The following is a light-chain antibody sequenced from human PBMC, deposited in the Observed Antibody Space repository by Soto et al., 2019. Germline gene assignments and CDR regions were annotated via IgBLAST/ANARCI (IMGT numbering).Light chain of an antibody. CDR1: QDISNH. CDR2: DAS. V-gene: IGKV1-33*01. CDR3: QQYYNLPIT. J-gene: IGKJ5*01. Sequence: DIQMTQSPSSLSASVGDRVTITCQAGQDISNHLNWYQQKPGKAPKLLIYDASNLETGVPSRFSGSGSGTDFTVTISSLQPEDFATYSCQQYYNLPITFGQGTRLEIK.